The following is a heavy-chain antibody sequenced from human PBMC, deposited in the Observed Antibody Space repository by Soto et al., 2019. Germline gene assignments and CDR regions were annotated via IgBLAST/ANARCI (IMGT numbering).Heavy chain of an antibody. CDR2: ISSSSTYI. Sequence: XGCLRLSCAASGFTFSSYYMSWVRPAPGKGLEWVSSISSSSTYIYYADSVKGRFTVSRDNAKNSLFLQMNSLRAEDTAVYYCARDLRGKMAKLDVPTIASWGQRTLVTVSS. CDR1: GFTFSSYY. V-gene: IGHV3-21*01. J-gene: IGHJ4*02. D-gene: IGHD1-26*01. CDR3: ARDLRGKMAKLDVPTIAS.